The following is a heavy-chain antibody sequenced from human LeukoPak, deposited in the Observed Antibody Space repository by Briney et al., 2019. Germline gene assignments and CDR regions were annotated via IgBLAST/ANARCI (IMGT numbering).Heavy chain of an antibody. J-gene: IGHJ5*02. Sequence: ASVKVSCKASGGTFSSYTISWVRQAPGQGLEWMGGIIPIFGTANYAQKFQGRVTITADESTSTAYMELSSLRSEDTAVYYCARAHVLRFLEWLSPMTNHQENWFDPGAREPWSPSPQ. D-gene: IGHD3-3*01. CDR2: IIPIFGTA. V-gene: IGHV1-69*13. CDR3: ARAHVLRFLEWLSPMTNHQENWFDP. CDR1: GGTFSSYT.